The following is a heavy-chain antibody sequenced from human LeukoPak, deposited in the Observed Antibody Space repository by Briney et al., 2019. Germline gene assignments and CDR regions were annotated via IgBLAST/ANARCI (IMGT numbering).Heavy chain of an antibody. Sequence: SVKVSCKASGYSFTDYAISWVRQAPGQGLEWMGGIIPIFGTANYAQKFQGRVTITTDESTSTAYMELSSLRSEDTAVYYCASLDYSSSSFDYWGQGTLVTVSS. CDR1: GYSFTDYA. J-gene: IGHJ4*02. V-gene: IGHV1-69*05. D-gene: IGHD6-6*01. CDR2: IIPIFGTA. CDR3: ASLDYSSSSFDY.